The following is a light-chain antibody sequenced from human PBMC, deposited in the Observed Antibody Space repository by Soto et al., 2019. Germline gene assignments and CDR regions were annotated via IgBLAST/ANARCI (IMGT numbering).Light chain of an antibody. V-gene: IGKV1-6*01. J-gene: IGKJ2*01. CDR2: AIS. CDR1: HAIGND. CDR3: LQDYNYPFT. Sequence: AIQMTQSQSSLSASVGDRVTILCRASHAIGNDLGWYQHKPGKAPKLLIYAISSLQSGVPSRFSGSGSGTDFTLTISSLQPEDFATYYCLQDYNYPFTFGQGTKLEI.